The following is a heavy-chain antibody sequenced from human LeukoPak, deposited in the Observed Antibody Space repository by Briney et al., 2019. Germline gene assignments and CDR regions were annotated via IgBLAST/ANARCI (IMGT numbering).Heavy chain of an antibody. CDR1: GFTFSSYG. V-gene: IGHV3-48*04. J-gene: IGHJ4*02. CDR3: ATLGIVAEDY. D-gene: IGHD3-16*02. Sequence: GGSLRLSCAASGFTFSSYGMSWVRQAPGKGLEWVSYISSSGSTIYYADSVKGRFTISRDNAKNSLYLQMNSLRAEDTAVYYCATLGIVAEDYWGQGTLVTVSS. CDR2: ISSSGSTI.